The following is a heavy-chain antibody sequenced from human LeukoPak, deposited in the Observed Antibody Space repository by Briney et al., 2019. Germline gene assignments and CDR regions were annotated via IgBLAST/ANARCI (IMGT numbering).Heavy chain of an antibody. V-gene: IGHV5-51*01. D-gene: IGHD7-27*01. J-gene: IGHJ4*02. Sequence: GASVKISCKGSGYRFTSYWIGWVRQMPGKGLEWMGIIYPGDSDTRYSPSFQGQVTISADKSISTAYLQWSSLKASDTAMYYCARPNWARRYFDYWGQGTLVTVSS. CDR3: ARPNWARRYFDY. CDR2: IYPGDSDT. CDR1: GYRFTSYW.